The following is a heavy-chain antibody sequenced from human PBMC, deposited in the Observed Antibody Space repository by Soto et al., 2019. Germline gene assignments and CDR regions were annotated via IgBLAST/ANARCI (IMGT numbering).Heavy chain of an antibody. CDR3: AKDRGGNDAFDI. CDR1: GFTFSSYA. D-gene: IGHD2-15*01. V-gene: IGHV3-23*01. J-gene: IGHJ3*02. Sequence: PGGSLSLSCAASGFTFSSYAMSWVRQAPGKGLEWVSAISGSGGSTYYADSVKGRFTISRDNSKNTLYLQMNSLRAEDTAVYYCAKDRGGNDAFDIWGQGTMVTVSS. CDR2: ISGSGGST.